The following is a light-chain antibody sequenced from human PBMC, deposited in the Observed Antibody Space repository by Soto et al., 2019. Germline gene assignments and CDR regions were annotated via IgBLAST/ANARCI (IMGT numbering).Light chain of an antibody. CDR3: MQSVDNLT. J-gene: IGKJ2*01. CDR1: RSLLHSNGRTY. CDR2: EVS. Sequence: DVVMTQTPLSLSVTPGQTASISCKSSRSLLHSNGRTYLSWYVQKSGQTPQRLIHEVSVRLTGVPDRCSGSGSGTDFSLKISRVETEDAGIFYCMQSVDNLTFGQGTKLEIK. V-gene: IGKV2D-29*01.